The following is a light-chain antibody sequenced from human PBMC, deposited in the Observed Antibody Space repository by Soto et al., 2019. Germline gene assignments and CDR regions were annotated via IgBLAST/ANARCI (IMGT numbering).Light chain of an antibody. V-gene: IGKV3-11*01. Sequence: EIVLTQSPATLSLSPGERATLSCRASQSVSSYLAWYQKKPGQAPRLLIYDASNSATGIPARFSGSGSGTDFTLTISSLEPEDFAVYYCQQRSNWPRTFGQGTKLEIK. CDR3: QQRSNWPRT. CDR1: QSVSSY. CDR2: DAS. J-gene: IGKJ2*01.